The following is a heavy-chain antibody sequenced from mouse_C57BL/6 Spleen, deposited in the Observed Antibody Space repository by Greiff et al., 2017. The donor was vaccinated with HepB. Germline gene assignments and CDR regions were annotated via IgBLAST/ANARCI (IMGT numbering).Heavy chain of an antibody. CDR3: ARLAYGSSLYAMDY. CDR2: INPNYGTT. V-gene: IGHV1-39*01. Sequence: VQLKQSGPELVKPGASVKISCKASGYSFTDYNMNWVKQSNGKSLEWIGVINPNYGTTSYNQKFKGKATLTVDQSSSTAYMQLNSLTSEDSAVYYCARLAYGSSLYAMDYWGQGTSVTVSS. D-gene: IGHD1-1*01. CDR1: GYSFTDYN. J-gene: IGHJ4*01.